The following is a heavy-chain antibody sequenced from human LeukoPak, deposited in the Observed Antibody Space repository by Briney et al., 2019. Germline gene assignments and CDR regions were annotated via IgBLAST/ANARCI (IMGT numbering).Heavy chain of an antibody. D-gene: IGHD2-21*01. Sequence: GGSLRLSCAASGFSFSSHWVHWVRQAPGNGLVWVSRISDDGSYTSNVDSVKGRFTIYRDNVNNMLYLHMNSLRAEDTAVYYCASFGISWRSSYWGQGTLVTVSS. J-gene: IGHJ4*02. V-gene: IGHV3-74*01. CDR3: ASFGISWRSSY. CDR2: ISDDGSYT. CDR1: GFSFSSHW.